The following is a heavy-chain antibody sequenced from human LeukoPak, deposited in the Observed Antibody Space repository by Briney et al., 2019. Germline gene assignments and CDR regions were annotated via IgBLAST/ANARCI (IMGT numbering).Heavy chain of an antibody. D-gene: IGHD3-10*01. J-gene: IGHJ4*02. CDR3: ARVGYYYGSGSPH. V-gene: IGHV4-34*01. Sequence: SETLSLTCAVYGGSFSGYYWSWIRQPPGKGLEWIGEINHSGCTNYNPSLKSRVTISVDTSKNQFSLKLSSVTAADTAVYYCARVGYYYGSGSPHWGQGTLVTVSS. CDR2: INHSGCT. CDR1: GGSFSGYY.